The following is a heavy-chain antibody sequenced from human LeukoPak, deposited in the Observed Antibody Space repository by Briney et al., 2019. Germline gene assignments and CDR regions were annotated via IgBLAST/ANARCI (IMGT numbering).Heavy chain of an antibody. D-gene: IGHD5-18*01. J-gene: IGHJ4*02. V-gene: IGHV3-23*01. CDR3: GGRVPGYSLGSLY. Sequence: PGGSLRLSCVASGFTFSNYAMSWVRQAPGKGLDWVSVISGSAGKIRYAGSVKGRFTISRDNSENTVYLQMNNLRAEDTAVYYWGGRVPGYSLGSLYGGQGPLGNV. CDR1: GFTFSNYA. CDR2: ISGSAGKI.